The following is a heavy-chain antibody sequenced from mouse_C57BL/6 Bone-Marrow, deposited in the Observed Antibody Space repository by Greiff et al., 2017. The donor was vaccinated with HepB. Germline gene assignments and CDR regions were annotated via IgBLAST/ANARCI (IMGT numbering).Heavy chain of an antibody. CDR3: ARTSYYGSSQFAY. Sequence: VQLQQSGAELVKPGASVKMSCKASGYTFTTYPIEWMKQNHGKSLEWIGNFHPYNDDTKYNEKFKGKATLTVEKSSSTVYLELSRLTSDDSAVYYSARTSYYGSSQFAYWGQGTLVTVSA. CDR1: GYTFTTYP. D-gene: IGHD1-1*01. CDR2: FHPYNDDT. J-gene: IGHJ3*01. V-gene: IGHV1-47*01.